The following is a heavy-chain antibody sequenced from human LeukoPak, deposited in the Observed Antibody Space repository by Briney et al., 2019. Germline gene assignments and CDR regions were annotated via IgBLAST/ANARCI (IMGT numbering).Heavy chain of an antibody. CDR3: ARDSRYSRKYFDY. Sequence: PRGCLRLSCAASGFTSSSYSMNWVRPAPGKGLEWVSSISSSSSYIDYADSVKGRLTISRDNAKNSLYLQMNSLRAEDTAVYYCARDSRYSRKYFDYWGQGTLVTVSS. D-gene: IGHD6-13*01. V-gene: IGHV3-21*01. CDR2: ISSSSSYI. CDR1: GFTSSSYS. J-gene: IGHJ4*02.